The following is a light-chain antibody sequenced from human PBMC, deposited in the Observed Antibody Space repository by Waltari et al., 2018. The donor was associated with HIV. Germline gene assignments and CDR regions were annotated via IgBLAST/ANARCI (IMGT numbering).Light chain of an antibody. CDR2: DNN. J-gene: IGLJ3*02. CDR3: GTWDSSLNAWV. Sequence: QSVLTQPPSVSAAPGQKVTISCSGSSSNIGTNYVSWYQQLPGTAPKLLIYDNNKRPSGIPDRFSGSKSGTSATLGITGLQTGDEADYYCGTWDSSLNAWVFGGGTKLTVL. CDR1: SSNIGTNY. V-gene: IGLV1-51*01.